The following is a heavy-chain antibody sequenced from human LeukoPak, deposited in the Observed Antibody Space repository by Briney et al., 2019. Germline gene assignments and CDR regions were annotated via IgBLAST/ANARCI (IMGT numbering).Heavy chain of an antibody. CDR3: ARDRPAAGASDF. CDR1: GFTFRNYG. V-gene: IGHV3-66*01. Sequence: GGSLRLSCVASGFTFRNYGMTWVRQAPGKGLEWVSVIYRGGSTYYADSVKDRFFISRDISRNTLYLQMNGLRAEDTAVYYCARDRPAAGASDFWGQGTLVTVSS. D-gene: IGHD6-13*01. J-gene: IGHJ4*02. CDR2: IYRGGST.